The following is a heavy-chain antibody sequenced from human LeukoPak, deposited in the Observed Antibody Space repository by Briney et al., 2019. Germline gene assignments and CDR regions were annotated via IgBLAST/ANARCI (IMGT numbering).Heavy chain of an antibody. CDR3: AELGITMIGGV. V-gene: IGHV3-48*03. Sequence: PTGGSLRLSCTASGFTFSSYEVNWVRQAPGKGLEWVSYISSSGSTIYYADSVKGRFTISRDNAKNSLYLQMNSLRAEDTAVYYCAELGITMIGGVWGKGTTVTISS. CDR2: ISSSGSTI. D-gene: IGHD3-10*02. CDR1: GFTFSSYE. J-gene: IGHJ6*04.